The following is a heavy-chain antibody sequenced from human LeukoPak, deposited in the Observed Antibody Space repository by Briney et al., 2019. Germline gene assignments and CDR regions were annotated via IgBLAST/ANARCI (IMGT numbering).Heavy chain of an antibody. CDR1: GFSFNLYE. Sequence: PGGSLRLSCAASGFSFNLYEMNWVRQAPGKGLEWVSYVSGGGETRYYADSVKGRFTISRDNGKNVLYLQMNSLRAEDTAVYYCARDASGHNLPFDYWGQGTPVTVSS. V-gene: IGHV3-48*03. D-gene: IGHD6-25*01. J-gene: IGHJ4*02. CDR3: ARDASGHNLPFDY. CDR2: VSGGGETR.